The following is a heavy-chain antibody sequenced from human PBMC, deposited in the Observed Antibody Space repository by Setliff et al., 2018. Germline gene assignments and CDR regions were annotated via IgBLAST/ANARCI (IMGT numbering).Heavy chain of an antibody. CDR3: ARGQTLRHFDWPTAFDY. CDR1: GYTFSDYG. CDR2: ISIYTGNA. Sequence: ASVKVSCKASGYTFSDYGITWVRQAPGQGLEWMGWISIYTGNAYYAHKLQGRVTMTTDTSTDTAYLELRSLTSDDTAVYYCARGQTLRHFDWPTAFDYWGLGTLVTVSS. V-gene: IGHV1-18*01. D-gene: IGHD3-9*01. J-gene: IGHJ4*02.